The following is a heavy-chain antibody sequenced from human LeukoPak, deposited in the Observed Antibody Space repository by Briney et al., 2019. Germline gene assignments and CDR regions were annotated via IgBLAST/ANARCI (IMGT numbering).Heavy chain of an antibody. CDR2: ISSSSNYI. CDR3: ACNRWLQSPFDY. V-gene: IGHV3-21*01. D-gene: IGHD5-24*01. Sequence: PGGSLRLSCAASGFTFSSYGMHWVRQAPGKGLEWVSSISSSSNYIYYADSVKGRFTISRDNAKNSLYLQMNSLRAEDTAVYYCACNRWLQSPFDYWGQGTLVTVSS. CDR1: GFTFSSYG. J-gene: IGHJ4*02.